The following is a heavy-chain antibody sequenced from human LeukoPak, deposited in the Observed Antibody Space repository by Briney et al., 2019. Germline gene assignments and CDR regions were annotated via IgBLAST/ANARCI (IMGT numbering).Heavy chain of an antibody. J-gene: IGHJ6*02. CDR3: AKGTTSRPIVVVVAATPPPWYQDYYYGMDV. CDR1: GFTFSSYS. CDR2: ISYDGSNK. V-gene: IGHV3-30*18. D-gene: IGHD2-15*01. Sequence: GGSLRLSCAASGFTFSSYSMNWVRQAPGKGLEWVAVISYDGSNKYYADSVKGRFTISRDNSKNTLYLQMNSLRAEDTAVYYCAKGTTSRPIVVVVAATPPPWYQDYYYGMDVWGQGTTVTVSS.